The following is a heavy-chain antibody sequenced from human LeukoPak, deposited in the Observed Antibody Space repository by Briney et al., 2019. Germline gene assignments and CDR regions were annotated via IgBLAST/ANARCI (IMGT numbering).Heavy chain of an antibody. Sequence: PGGSLRLSCAASGFTFSSSGMHWVRQAPGKGLEWVTFIRYDGSYKYYADSVKGRFTISRDNAKNSLYLQMNSLRAEDTAVYYCASRYYDFWSGSKGYFDYWGQGTLVTVSS. CDR1: GFTFSSSG. V-gene: IGHV3-30*02. CDR2: IRYDGSYK. CDR3: ASRYYDFWSGSKGYFDY. D-gene: IGHD3-3*01. J-gene: IGHJ4*02.